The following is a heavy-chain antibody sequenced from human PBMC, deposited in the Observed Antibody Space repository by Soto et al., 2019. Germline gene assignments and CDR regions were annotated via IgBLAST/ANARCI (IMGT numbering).Heavy chain of an antibody. CDR2: ISPGGDIT. V-gene: IGHV3-11*01. Sequence: KPGGSLRLSCAASGFSFRDHYMTWIRQAPGKGLELLSYISPGGDITNYVDSVKGRFTISRDNAKNSLFLHMNSLRAEDTAVYYCTRDPRITDFWGQGTLVTVSS. D-gene: IGHD3-16*01. CDR3: TRDPRITDF. J-gene: IGHJ4*02. CDR1: GFSFRDHY.